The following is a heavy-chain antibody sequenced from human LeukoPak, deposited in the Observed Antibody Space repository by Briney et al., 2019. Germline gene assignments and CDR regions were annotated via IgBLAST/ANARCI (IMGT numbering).Heavy chain of an antibody. CDR1: GFTFSNYW. CDR2: INSDGSNT. Sequence: PGGSLRLSCAASGFTFSNYWMHWVRQGPGKGLVWVSRINSDGSNTAYADSVKGRFTISRDNAKNTLSLQMNSLRAEDTAVYYCARGYAGGYFDLWGRGTLVTVPS. J-gene: IGHJ2*01. D-gene: IGHD5-12*01. V-gene: IGHV3-74*01. CDR3: ARGYAGGYFDL.